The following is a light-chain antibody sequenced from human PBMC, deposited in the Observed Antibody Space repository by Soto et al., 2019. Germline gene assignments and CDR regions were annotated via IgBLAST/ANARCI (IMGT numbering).Light chain of an antibody. CDR3: SSYAGSNNWD. V-gene: IGLV2-8*01. Sequence: QSALTQPPSPSGSPGQSVTISCTGTSSDVGGYNYVSWYQQHPGKAPKLMIYEVSKKPSGVPARFSGSKSGNTASLTVSGRQAEEEADYYCSSYAGSNNWDFGTGTKVTVL. CDR1: SSDVGGYNY. CDR2: EVS. J-gene: IGLJ1*01.